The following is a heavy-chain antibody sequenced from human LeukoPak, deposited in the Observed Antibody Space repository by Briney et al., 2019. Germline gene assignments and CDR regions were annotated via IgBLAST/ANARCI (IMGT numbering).Heavy chain of an antibody. D-gene: IGHD2-21*02. J-gene: IGHJ6*03. V-gene: IGHV1-69*13. CDR3: ARTYCGGDCYSGYYYYMDV. CDR1: GGTFSSYA. Sequence: ASVKVSCKASGGTFSSYAISWVRQAPGQGLEWMGGIIPIFGTANYAQKFQGRVTITADESTSTAYMELSSLRSEDTAVYYCARTYCGGDCYSGYYYYMDVWGKGTTVTISS. CDR2: IIPIFGTA.